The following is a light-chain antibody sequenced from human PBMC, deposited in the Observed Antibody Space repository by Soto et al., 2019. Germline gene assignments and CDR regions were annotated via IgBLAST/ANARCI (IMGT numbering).Light chain of an antibody. J-gene: IGLJ2*01. CDR3: SSYTSSSTPGVV. Sequence: ALTQPASVSGSPGQSITISCTGTSSDVGGYNYVSWYQQHPGKAPKLMIYDVSNRPSGVSNRFSGSKSGNTASLTISGLQAEDEADYYCSSYTSSSTPGVVFGGGTKLTVL. V-gene: IGLV2-14*01. CDR2: DVS. CDR1: SSDVGGYNY.